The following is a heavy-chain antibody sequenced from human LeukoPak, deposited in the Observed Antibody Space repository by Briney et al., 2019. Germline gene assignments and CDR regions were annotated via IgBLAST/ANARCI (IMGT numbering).Heavy chain of an antibody. D-gene: IGHD3-10*01. Sequence: PGGSLRLSCAASGFTFSSYAMSWVRQVPGKGLEWVSAMSGSGSDTYYADSVKGRFAISRDSSKSTLYLHMNSLRAEDTAVYYCAKDLGGEGGSGFPGYWGQGTLVTVSS. V-gene: IGHV3-23*01. J-gene: IGHJ4*02. CDR2: MSGSGSDT. CDR3: AKDLGGEGGSGFPGY. CDR1: GFTFSSYA.